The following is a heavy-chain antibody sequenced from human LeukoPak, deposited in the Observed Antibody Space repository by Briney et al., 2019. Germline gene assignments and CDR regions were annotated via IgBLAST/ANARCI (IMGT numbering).Heavy chain of an antibody. CDR1: GFTFSSYA. CDR3: AKSYYYGSGSYYNGAPFDY. J-gene: IGHJ4*02. CDR2: ISGSGGST. Sequence: GGSLRLSGAASGFTFSSYAMSWVRQAPGKGLEWVSAISGSGGSTYYADSVKGRFTISRDNSKNTLYLQMNSLRAEDTAVYYCAKSYYYGSGSYYNGAPFDYWGQGTLVTVSS. V-gene: IGHV3-23*01. D-gene: IGHD3-10*01.